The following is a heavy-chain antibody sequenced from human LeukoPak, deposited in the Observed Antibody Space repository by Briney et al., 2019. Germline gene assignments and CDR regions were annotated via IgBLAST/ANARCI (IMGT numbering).Heavy chain of an antibody. CDR3: ARDTGWYFDL. J-gene: IGHJ2*01. D-gene: IGHD4-17*01. V-gene: IGHV3-74*01. CDR2: ITGDGSST. Sequence: GGSLRLSCAASGFTFSGYWMHWVRQPPGKGLVWVSRITGDGSSTTYADSVKGRFTISRDNAKNTPYLQMISLRAEDTAVYCCARDTGWYFDLWGRGTLVTVSS. CDR1: GFTFSGYW.